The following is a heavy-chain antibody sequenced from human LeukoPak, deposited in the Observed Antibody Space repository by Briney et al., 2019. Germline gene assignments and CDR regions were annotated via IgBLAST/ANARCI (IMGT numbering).Heavy chain of an antibody. V-gene: IGHV4-4*07. CDR3: ARLQSSLGYFDS. CDR2: IYPSGIT. CDR1: GGSLSTYH. J-gene: IGHJ4*02. Sequence: SETLSLTCTVSGGSLSTYHWIWIRRPAGKGLEWIGRIYPSGITNYNPSLKSRVTMSVDTSKNQFSLRLTSVTAADTAVYYCARLQSSLGYFDSWGQGILVTVSS.